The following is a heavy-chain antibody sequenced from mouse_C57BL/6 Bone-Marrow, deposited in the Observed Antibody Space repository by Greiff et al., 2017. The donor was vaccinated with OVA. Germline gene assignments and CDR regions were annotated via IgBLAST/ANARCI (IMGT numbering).Heavy chain of an antibody. CDR2: IWSGGST. J-gene: IGHJ2*01. CDR3: ARMVLPFDY. Sequence: QVQLKESGTGLVQPSQSLPTTCTVSGFSLTSYGVHWVRQSPGKGLEWLGVIWSGGSTDYNAAFISRLSISKDNSKSQVFFKMNSLQADDTAIYYCARMVLPFDYWGQGTTLTVSS. V-gene: IGHV2-2*01. D-gene: IGHD5-5*01. CDR1: GFSLTSYG.